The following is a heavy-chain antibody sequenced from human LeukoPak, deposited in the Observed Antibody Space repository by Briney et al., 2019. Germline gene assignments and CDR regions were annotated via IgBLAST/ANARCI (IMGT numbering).Heavy chain of an antibody. J-gene: IGHJ4*02. CDR2: IIPILGTA. CDR3: AREGSDYSNYGTLDY. V-gene: IGHV1-69*13. Sequence: GASVKVSCKASGGTFSSYAISWVRQAPGQGLEWMGGIIPILGTANYAQKFQGRVTITADESTSTAYMELSSLRSEDTAVYYCAREGSDYSNYGTLDYWGQGTLVTVSS. D-gene: IGHD4-11*01. CDR1: GGTFSSYA.